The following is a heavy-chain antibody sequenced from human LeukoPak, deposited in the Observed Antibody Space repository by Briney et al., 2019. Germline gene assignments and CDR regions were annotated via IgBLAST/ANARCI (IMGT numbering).Heavy chain of an antibody. Sequence: QPGRSLRLSCAASGFTFSDYAMHWVRQAPGKGLEWVAVLSYGGTNKYYADSVRGRLTISRDNSNNALYLQMDSLRAEDTAVYYCANWIGSSSRDYWGQGTLVTVSS. CDR2: LSYGGTNK. CDR3: ANWIGSSSRDY. CDR1: GFTFSDYA. D-gene: IGHD6-6*01. J-gene: IGHJ4*02. V-gene: IGHV3-30-3*01.